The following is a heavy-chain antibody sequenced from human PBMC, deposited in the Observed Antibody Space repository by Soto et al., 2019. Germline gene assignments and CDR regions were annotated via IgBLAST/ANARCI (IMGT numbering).Heavy chain of an antibody. D-gene: IGHD3-22*01. CDR1: GGSISSGGYY. Sequence: KLSETLSLTCTVSGGSISSGGYYWIWIRHHPGKGLEWIGYIYYSGSTYYNPSLKSRVTISVDTSKNQFSLKLSSVTAADTAVYYCARVLKYYYDSSGYLFDPWGQGTLVTVSS. CDR3: ARVLKYYYDSSGYLFDP. CDR2: IYYSGST. V-gene: IGHV4-31*03. J-gene: IGHJ5*02.